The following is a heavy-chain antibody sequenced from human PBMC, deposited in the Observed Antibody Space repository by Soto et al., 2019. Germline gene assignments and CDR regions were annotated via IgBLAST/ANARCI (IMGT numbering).Heavy chain of an antibody. CDR2: IYYSGST. D-gene: IGHD4-17*01. CDR3: AGPYGGNLDY. Sequence: SETLSLTCTVSGGSISSYYWSWIRQPPGKGLEWIGYIYYSGSTNYNPSLKSRVTISVDTSKNQFSLKLSSVTAADTAVYYCAGPYGGNLDYWGQGTLVTGSS. J-gene: IGHJ4*02. V-gene: IGHV4-59*01. CDR1: GGSISSYY.